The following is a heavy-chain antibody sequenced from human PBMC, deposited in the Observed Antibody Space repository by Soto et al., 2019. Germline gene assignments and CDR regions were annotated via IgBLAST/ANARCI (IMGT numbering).Heavy chain of an antibody. V-gene: IGHV3-74*01. CDR2: INSDGSST. Sequence: EVQLVESGGGLVQPGGSLRLSCAASGFTFSRHWVHWVRQAPGKGLVWVSRINSDGSSTSYADSVKGRFTISRDNAKNTLYLQMNSLRVNVTAVDYSVRVRRPYSGYDGSFDYWGQGTLVTVSS. J-gene: IGHJ4*02. D-gene: IGHD5-12*01. CDR3: VRVRRPYSGYDGSFDY. CDR1: GFTFSRHW.